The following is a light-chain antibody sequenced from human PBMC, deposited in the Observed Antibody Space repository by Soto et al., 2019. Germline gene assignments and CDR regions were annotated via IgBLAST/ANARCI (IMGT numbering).Light chain of an antibody. CDR2: GVS. Sequence: EIVLTQSPGTLSLSPGERATLSCRASQSVSSATYLAWYQQKPGQAPRLLIYGVSSRAAGIPDRFSGSGSGTDFTLTISRLEPEDFAVYYCQQYGDSPLTFGGGTKVETK. CDR3: QQYGDSPLT. CDR1: QSVSSATY. V-gene: IGKV3-20*01. J-gene: IGKJ4*01.